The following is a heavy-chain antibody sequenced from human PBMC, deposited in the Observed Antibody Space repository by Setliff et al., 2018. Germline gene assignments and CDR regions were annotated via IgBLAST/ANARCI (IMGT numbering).Heavy chain of an antibody. Sequence: SETLSLTCAVYGGSFSGYHWSWIRQPPGKGLEWIGEINHSGSTNYNPSLKSRVTISVDTSKNQFYLKLSSVTAADTAVYYCARAIYSSCWYRRYYYYMDGWGKGTTVTVSS. CDR1: GGSFSGYH. CDR2: INHSGST. J-gene: IGHJ6*03. V-gene: IGHV4-34*01. CDR3: ARAIYSSCWYRRYYYYMDG. D-gene: IGHD6-19*01.